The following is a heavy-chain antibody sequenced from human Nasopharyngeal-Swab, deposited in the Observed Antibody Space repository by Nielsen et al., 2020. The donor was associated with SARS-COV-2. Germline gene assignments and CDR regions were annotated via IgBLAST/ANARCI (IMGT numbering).Heavy chain of an antibody. V-gene: IGHV4-31*02. Sequence: WIRQPPGKGLEWIGYIYYGGSTYYNPSLKSRVTISVDTSKNQFSLKLSSVTAADTAVYYCARVSRYYYMDVWGKGTTGTVSS. CDR2: IYYGGST. J-gene: IGHJ6*03. CDR3: ARVSRYYYMDV.